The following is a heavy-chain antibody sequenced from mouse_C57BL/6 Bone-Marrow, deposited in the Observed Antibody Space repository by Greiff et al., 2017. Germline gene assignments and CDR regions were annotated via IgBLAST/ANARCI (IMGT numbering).Heavy chain of an antibody. CDR3: ARRNWDYAMDY. CDR1: GFTFSSYT. D-gene: IGHD4-1*01. J-gene: IGHJ4*01. CDR2: ISGGGGNT. V-gene: IGHV5-9*01. Sequence: EVNLVESGGGLVKPGGSLKLSCAASGFTFSSYTMSWVRQTPEKRLEWVATISGGGGNTYYPDSVKGRFTIARANAKNTLYLQMSSLRSEDTSLYYCARRNWDYAMDYWGQGPSVTVSS.